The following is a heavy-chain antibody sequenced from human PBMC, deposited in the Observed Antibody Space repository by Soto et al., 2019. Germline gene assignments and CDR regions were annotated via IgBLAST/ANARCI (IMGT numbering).Heavy chain of an antibody. CDR3: ARAHYSTSWYHAFDI. D-gene: IGHD6-13*01. CDR2: ISFDGSNQ. V-gene: IGHV3-30-3*01. CDR1: GFTFSSYA. Sequence: ESGGGVVQPGGSLRLSCAASGFTFSSYAMHWVRQAPGKGLEWVAIISFDGSNQDYADSVKGRFTISRDNSKNTLYLQMSSLRADDTAVYYCARAHYSTSWYHAFDIWGQGTMVTVSS. J-gene: IGHJ3*02.